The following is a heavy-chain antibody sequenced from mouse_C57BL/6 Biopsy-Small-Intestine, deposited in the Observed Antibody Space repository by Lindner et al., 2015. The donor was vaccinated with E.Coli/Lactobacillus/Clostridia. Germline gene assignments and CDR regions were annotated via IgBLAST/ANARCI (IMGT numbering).Heavy chain of an antibody. D-gene: IGHD1-1*01. CDR3: ARVDYGSSLYAMDY. Sequence: VQLQESGAELAKPGASVKLSCKASGYTFTSYWMHWVKQRPGQGPEWIGYINPTSGYNKYNQKFKDKATLTADKPSSTAYMQLSSLTYEDSAVYYCARVDYGSSLYAMDYWGQGTSVTVSS. CDR1: GYTFTSYW. J-gene: IGHJ4*01. V-gene: IGHV1-7*01. CDR2: INPTSGYN.